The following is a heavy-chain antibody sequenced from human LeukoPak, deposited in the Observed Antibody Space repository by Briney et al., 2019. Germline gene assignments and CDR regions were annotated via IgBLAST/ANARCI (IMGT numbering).Heavy chain of an antibody. D-gene: IGHD3-16*01. J-gene: IGHJ4*02. CDR2: IKQDGSEK. CDR1: GFTFSSYW. CDR3: ATPDYDYVWGSYSAVSY. V-gene: IGHV3-7*01. Sequence: GGSLRLSCAASGFTFSSYWMSWVRQAPGKGLEWVANIKQDGSEKYYVDSVKGRFTISRDNAKNSLYLQMNSLRAEDTAVYYCATPDYDYVWGSYSAVSYWGQGTLVTVSS.